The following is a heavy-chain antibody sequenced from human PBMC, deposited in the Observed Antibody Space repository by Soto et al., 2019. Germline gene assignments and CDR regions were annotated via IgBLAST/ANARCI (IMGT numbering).Heavy chain of an antibody. CDR1: GFTFSSYA. Sequence: PGGSLRLSCAASGFTFSSYAIHWVRQAPGKGLQWVALIPYEGSNTYYADSVKGRFTVSRDNSKSTLYLQMNSLRPEDTGVYYCARVTPGNNLYYFSGMDVWGQGTSVTVSS. CDR3: ARVTPGNNLYYFSGMDV. V-gene: IGHV3-30-3*01. D-gene: IGHD1-1*01. J-gene: IGHJ6*02. CDR2: IPYEGSNT.